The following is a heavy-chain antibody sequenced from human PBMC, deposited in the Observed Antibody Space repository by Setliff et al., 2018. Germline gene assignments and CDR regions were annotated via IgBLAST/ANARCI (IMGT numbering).Heavy chain of an antibody. J-gene: IGHJ4*02. Sequence: GSLRLSCAAPGPTFSRYSMNWARQAPGKGLEWISYISSSSNTIYYADSVKGRFTISRDNAKNTVYLEMNNLRADDTAVYYCAGDPPRSDWRLDSWGQGTLVTVSS. D-gene: IGHD1-26*01. CDR1: GPTFSRYS. CDR2: ISSSSNTI. CDR3: AGDPPRSDWRLDS. V-gene: IGHV3-48*01.